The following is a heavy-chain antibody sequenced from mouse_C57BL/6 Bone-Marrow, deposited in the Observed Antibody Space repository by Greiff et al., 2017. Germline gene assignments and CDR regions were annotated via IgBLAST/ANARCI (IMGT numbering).Heavy chain of an antibody. V-gene: IGHV2-9-1*01. CDR3: ARSDYYCSRHYYYY. J-gene: IGHJ2*01. CDR2: IWTGGGT. Sequence: QVQLQESGPGLVAPSQSLSITCTVSGFSLTSYAISWVRQPPGKGLEWLGVIWTGGGTNYNSAFKSRLSLSKDNSKSQVFLKMNRLQTDDTARHYCARSDYYCSRHYYYYWGTGTTRTVSS. CDR1: GFSLTSYA. D-gene: IGHD1-1*01.